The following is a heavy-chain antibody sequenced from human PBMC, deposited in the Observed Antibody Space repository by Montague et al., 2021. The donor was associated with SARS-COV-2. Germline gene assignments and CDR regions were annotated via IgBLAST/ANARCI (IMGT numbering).Heavy chain of an antibody. CDR2: INHSANT. CDR1: GGSLSGYY. J-gene: IGHJ6*02. D-gene: IGHD3-10*01. Sequence: TLSLTGAVYGGSLSGYYWSWIRQPPEKGLEWIGEINHSANTKYNPSLKSPVTISIDTSKNQFSLKMTSVTAADTATYYCASGIYPSGSYYNRYYYGLNIWGPGTTVIVSS. V-gene: IGHV4-34*01. CDR3: ASGIYPSGSYYNRYYYGLNI.